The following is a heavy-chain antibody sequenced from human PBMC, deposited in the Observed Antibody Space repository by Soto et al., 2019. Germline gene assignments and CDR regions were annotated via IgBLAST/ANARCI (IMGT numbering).Heavy chain of an antibody. CDR2: TSNSAPT. V-gene: IGHV4-59*08. D-gene: IGHD1-1*01. J-gene: IGHJ4*02. Sequence: SETLSLTCTVSGGSISSYHWSWIRQSPGKGLEWIGYTSNSAPTIYNPSLKSRVTISADTSKNQFSLRLSSVTAADTAVYFCARQFRDVYNAVEYWGQGALVPVSS. CDR1: GGSISSYH. CDR3: ARQFRDVYNAVEY.